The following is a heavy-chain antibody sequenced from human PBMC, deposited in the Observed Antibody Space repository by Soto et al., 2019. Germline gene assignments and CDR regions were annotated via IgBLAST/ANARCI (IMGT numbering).Heavy chain of an antibody. D-gene: IGHD6-6*01. V-gene: IGHV3-11*01. CDR3: ARTRVPAPHIGYFDY. CDR1: GFTFSDYY. J-gene: IGHJ4*03. Sequence: GGSLRLSCAASGFTFSDYYMSWIRQAPGKGLEWVSYISSSGSTIYYADSVKGRFTISRDNAKNSLYLQMNSLRAEDTAVYYCARTRVPAPHIGYFDYWGQGTLVTVSS. CDR2: ISSSGSTI.